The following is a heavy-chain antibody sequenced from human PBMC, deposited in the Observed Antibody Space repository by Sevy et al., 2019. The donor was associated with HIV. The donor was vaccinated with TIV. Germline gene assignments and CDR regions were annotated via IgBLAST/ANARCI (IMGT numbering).Heavy chain of an antibody. V-gene: IGHV3-23*01. CDR1: GFTFSSYA. D-gene: IGHD3-10*01. J-gene: IGHJ4*02. CDR2: ISGSGGST. CDR3: AKISYCGSGGLVYFDY. Sequence: GGSLRLSCAASGFTFSSYAMSWVRQAPGKGLEWVSAISGSGGSTYYADSAKGRFTISRDNSKNTLYLQMNSLRAEDTAVYYCAKISYCGSGGLVYFDYWGQGTLVTVSS.